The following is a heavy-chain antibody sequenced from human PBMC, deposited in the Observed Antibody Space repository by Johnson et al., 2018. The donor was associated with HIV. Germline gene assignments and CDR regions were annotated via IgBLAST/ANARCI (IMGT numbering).Heavy chain of an antibody. CDR1: GFTFSSYW. CDR3: AKDVGNYWPDAFDI. D-gene: IGHD3-22*01. Sequence: VQLVESGGGLIQPGGSLRLSCAASGFTFSSYWMHWVRQAPGKGLVWVSRINSDGSSTSYADSVRCRLTISRDNSKKMVYLQMNSLRTEDTAVYYCAKDVGNYWPDAFDIWGQGTMVTVSS. J-gene: IGHJ3*02. CDR2: INSDGSST. V-gene: IGHV3-74*01.